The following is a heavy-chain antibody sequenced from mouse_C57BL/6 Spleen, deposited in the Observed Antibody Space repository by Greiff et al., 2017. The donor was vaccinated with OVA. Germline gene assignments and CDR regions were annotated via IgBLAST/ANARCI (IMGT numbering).Heavy chain of an antibody. CDR3: ARTTVVSYFDY. CDR2: IYPSDSYT. Sequence: QVQLQQPGAELVKPGASVKLSCKASGYTFTSYWMQWVKQRPGQGLEWIGEIYPSDSYTNYNQKFKGKATLTVDTSSSTAYMQLSSLTSEDSAVYYCARTTVVSYFDYWGQGTTLTVSS. D-gene: IGHD1-1*01. J-gene: IGHJ2*01. V-gene: IGHV1-50*01. CDR1: GYTFTSYW.